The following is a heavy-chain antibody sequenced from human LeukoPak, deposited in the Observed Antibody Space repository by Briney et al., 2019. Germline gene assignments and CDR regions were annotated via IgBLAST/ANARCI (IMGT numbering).Heavy chain of an antibody. CDR2: ISAYNGNT. J-gene: IGHJ3*02. D-gene: IGHD2-21*02. Sequence: ASVKVSCKASGYTLTSYGISWVRQAPGQGLEWMGWISAYNGNTNYAQNLQGRVTMTTDTSTSTAYMELRSLRSDDTAIYYCARGLVRGGDCLGAFDIWGQGTMVTVSS. CDR3: ARGLVRGGDCLGAFDI. CDR1: GYTLTSYG. V-gene: IGHV1-18*01.